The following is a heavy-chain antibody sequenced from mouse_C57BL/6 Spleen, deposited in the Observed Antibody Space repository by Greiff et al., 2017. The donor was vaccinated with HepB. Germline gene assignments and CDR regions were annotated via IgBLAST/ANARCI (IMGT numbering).Heavy chain of an antibody. CDR2: INPNNGGT. D-gene: IGHD2-4*01. J-gene: IGHJ3*01. V-gene: IGHV1-26*01. Sequence: EVQLQQSGPELVKPGASVKISCKASGYTFTDYYMNWVKQSHGKGLEWIGDINPNNGGTSYNQKFKGKATLTVDKSSSTAYMELSSLTSEDSAVYYCARDDYDSFFAYWGKGTLVTVSA. CDR1: GYTFTDYY. CDR3: ARDDYDSFFAY.